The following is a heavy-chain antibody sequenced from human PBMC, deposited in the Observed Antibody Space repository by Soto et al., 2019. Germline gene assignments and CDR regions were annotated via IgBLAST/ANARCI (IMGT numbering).Heavy chain of an antibody. D-gene: IGHD3-22*01. J-gene: IGHJ3*02. Sequence: GSLRLSCEASGFTFNTYWRSWVRQAPGKGLEWVANIKPDGSEKWYVDSVKGRFTISRDNAKNSLYLQMNSLRAEDTAVYFCARGDYYDTSGPFSDAFDIWGQGTMVTVSS. CDR3: ARGDYYDTSGPFSDAFDI. CDR1: GFTFNTYW. CDR2: IKPDGSEK. V-gene: IGHV3-7*04.